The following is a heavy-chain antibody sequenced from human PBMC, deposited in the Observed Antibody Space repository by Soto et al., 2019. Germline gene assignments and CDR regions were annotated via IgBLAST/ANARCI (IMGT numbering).Heavy chain of an antibody. CDR3: AKDEGRFLRNYFNYGIDV. D-gene: IGHD3-3*01. CDR2: ISYDGTAK. J-gene: IGHJ6*02. V-gene: IGHV3-33*03. CDR1: GFDFSDHG. Sequence: GSLRLSCAASGFDFSDHGMHWVRQAPGEGLEWVTVISYDGTAKYYKESVKGRFTTSRDNSKKTLYLQIDSLRVEDTAVYYCAKDEGRFLRNYFNYGIDVWGLGTTVTVSS.